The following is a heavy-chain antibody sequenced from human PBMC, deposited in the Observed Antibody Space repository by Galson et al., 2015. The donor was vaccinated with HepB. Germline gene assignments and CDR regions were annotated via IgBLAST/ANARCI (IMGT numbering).Heavy chain of an antibody. CDR1: GYSFTNYW. CDR2: IYPGDSDT. J-gene: IGHJ4*02. V-gene: IGHV5-51*01. CDR3: ARQGNYYDSSGYYFDY. D-gene: IGHD3-22*01. Sequence: QSGAEVKKPGESLKISCKGSGYSFTNYWIGWVRQMPGKGLEWMGIIYPGDSDTRYSPSFQGQVTISADKSITTAHLQWSSLKASDTAMYYCARQGNYYDSSGYYFDYWGQGTLVTVSS.